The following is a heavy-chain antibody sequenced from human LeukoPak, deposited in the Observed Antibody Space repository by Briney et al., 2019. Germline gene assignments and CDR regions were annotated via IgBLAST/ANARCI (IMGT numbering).Heavy chain of an antibody. Sequence: SGPALVKPTQPLTLTCTFSGFSVSTSGMRVSWIRQPPGKALEWLARIDWDDDKFYSTSLKTRLTISKDTSKNQVVLTITNMDPVDTATYYCARGMLRAVFDFWGQGTLVTVSS. D-gene: IGHD2-8*01. J-gene: IGHJ4*02. CDR3: ARGMLRAVFDF. V-gene: IGHV2-70*04. CDR2: IDWDDDK. CDR1: GFSVSTSGMR.